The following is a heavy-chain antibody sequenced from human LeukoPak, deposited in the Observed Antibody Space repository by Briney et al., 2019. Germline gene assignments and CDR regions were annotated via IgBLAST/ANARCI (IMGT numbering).Heavy chain of an antibody. V-gene: IGHV1-46*01. J-gene: IGHJ4*02. CDR3: ARDPDRDKVLRSEYYFDY. CDR2: LNPSGGTT. D-gene: IGHD4-17*01. Sequence: ASVTVSCKASGYTLTNYYMHWVRQAPGQGLEWMGILNPSGGTTSYPQKFQGRVTMTSDTSTSTVYMELSSLRSEDTAVYYCARDPDRDKVLRSEYYFDYWGQGTLVTVSS. CDR1: GYTLTNYY.